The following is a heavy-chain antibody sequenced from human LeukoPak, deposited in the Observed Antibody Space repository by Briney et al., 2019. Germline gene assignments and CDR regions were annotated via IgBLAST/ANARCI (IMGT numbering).Heavy chain of an antibody. J-gene: IGHJ6*02. CDR2: IHYSGSS. D-gene: IGHD3-10*01. CDR1: GGSISSYY. V-gene: IGHV4-59*01. Sequence: SETLSLTCTVSGGSISSYYWSWIRQPPGKGLGWIGYIHYSGSSNYNPSLKSRVTISVDTSKNQFSLRLSSVTAADTAVCYCARAGAPYGSGNYYNSDVWGQGTTVTVSS. CDR3: ARAGAPYGSGNYYNSDV.